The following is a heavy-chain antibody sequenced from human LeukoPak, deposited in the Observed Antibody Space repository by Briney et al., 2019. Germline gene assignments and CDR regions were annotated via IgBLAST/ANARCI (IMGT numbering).Heavy chain of an antibody. CDR3: ANGAGFDY. D-gene: IGHD1-14*01. CDR2: IKQDGSEK. V-gene: IGHV3-7*01. J-gene: IGHJ4*02. CDR1: GFTFSTYW. Sequence: GGSLRLSCATSGFTFSTYWMSWVRQAPGKGLEWVANIKQDGSEKYYADSVTGRFTISRDNAKNLLYLQMNSLRVEDTAVYYCANGAGFDYWGQGTLVTVSS.